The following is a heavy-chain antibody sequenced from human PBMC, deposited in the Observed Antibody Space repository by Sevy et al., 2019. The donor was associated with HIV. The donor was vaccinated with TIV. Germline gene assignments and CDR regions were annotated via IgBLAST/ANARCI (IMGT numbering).Heavy chain of an antibody. V-gene: IGHV3-7*01. Sequence: GGSVRLSCVASGFSFGDYWMTWVRQAPGKGLEWVANIKRDGSEKYYADSVKGRFSISRDNAKNSLYLQMNSLRAEDTAIYYCARDALDNYYNYWGQGTLVTVSS. CDR2: IKRDGSEK. CDR1: GFSFGDYW. J-gene: IGHJ4*02. D-gene: IGHD1-26*01. CDR3: ARDALDNYYNY.